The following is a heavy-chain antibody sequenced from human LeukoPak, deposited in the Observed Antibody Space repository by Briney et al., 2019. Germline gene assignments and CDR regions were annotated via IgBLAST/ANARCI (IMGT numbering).Heavy chain of an antibody. V-gene: IGHV4-59*01. CDR2: VYYSGST. Sequence: SETLSLTCNISAGSIRNYYWTWFRQPPGKGLEWIGYVYYSGSTNYSPSLKSRVTISMDTSKNQFSLKLSSVTAADTAVYYCARETLEGKFDPWGQGILSPSPQ. CDR3: ARETLEGKFDP. D-gene: IGHD1-1*01. CDR1: AGSIRNYY. J-gene: IGHJ5*02.